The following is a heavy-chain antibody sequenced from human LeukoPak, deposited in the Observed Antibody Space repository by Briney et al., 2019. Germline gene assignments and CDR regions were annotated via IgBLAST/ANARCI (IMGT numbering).Heavy chain of an antibody. J-gene: IGHJ3*02. CDR2: ISYDGSNK. Sequence: QPGRSLRLSCAASGFTFSSYAMHWVRQAPGKGLEWVAVISYDGSNKYYADSVKGRFTISRDNSKNTLYLQVNSLRAEDTAVYYCARGVGFSHDAFDIWGQGTMVTVSS. CDR1: GFTFSSYA. V-gene: IGHV3-30-3*01. CDR3: ARGVGFSHDAFDI. D-gene: IGHD2-15*01.